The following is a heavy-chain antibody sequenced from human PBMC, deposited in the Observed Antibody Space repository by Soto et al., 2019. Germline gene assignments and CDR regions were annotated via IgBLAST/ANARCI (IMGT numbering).Heavy chain of an antibody. J-gene: IGHJ5*02. CDR2: IHSNGIET. CDR3: ARVSIATPGRGIDH. D-gene: IGHD6-13*01. Sequence: EVQLVESGGGLVQPGGSLRLSCAASGFTFSGFWMHWVRQAPGKGLVWVSRIHSNGIETTCADSVQGRFTISRDNAKNTLYLQMNSLRAEDTAVYYCARVSIATPGRGIDHWGQGTLVTVSS. V-gene: IGHV3-74*01. CDR1: GFTFSGFW.